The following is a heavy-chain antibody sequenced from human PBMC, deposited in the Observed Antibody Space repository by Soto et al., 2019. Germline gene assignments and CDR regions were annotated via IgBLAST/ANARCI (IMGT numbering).Heavy chain of an antibody. CDR2: VSGSGGST. J-gene: IGHJ4*02. CDR3: ARRGPGTYFDY. CDR1: GFTFSSYA. V-gene: IGHV3-23*01. Sequence: EVQLLESGGGLVQPGGSLRLSCAGSGFTFSSYAMRWVRQAPGKGLEWVSAVSGSGGSTYYADSVKDRFTISRDNSKNPLYLQMNSLRAEDTAVYYCARRGPGTYFDYWGQGTLVTVSS. D-gene: IGHD6-13*01.